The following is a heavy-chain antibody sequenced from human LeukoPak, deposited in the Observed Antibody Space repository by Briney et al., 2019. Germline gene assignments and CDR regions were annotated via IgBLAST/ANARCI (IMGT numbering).Heavy chain of an antibody. CDR3: ARDYENSSSTKCYFDY. CDR1: GFTFSSYA. Sequence: GGSLRLSCAASGFTFSSYAMHWVRQAPGKGLEWVAVISYDGSNKYYADSVKGRFTISRDNSKNTLYLQMNRLRAEDTAVYYCARDYENSSSTKCYFDYWGQGPLVTVSS. CDR2: ISYDGSNK. V-gene: IGHV3-30-3*01. J-gene: IGHJ4*02. D-gene: IGHD2-2*01.